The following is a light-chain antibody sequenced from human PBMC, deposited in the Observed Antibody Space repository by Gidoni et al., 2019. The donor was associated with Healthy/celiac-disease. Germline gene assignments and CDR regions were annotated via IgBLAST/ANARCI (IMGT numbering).Light chain of an antibody. CDR2: AAS. CDR3: QQANSFPLT. Sequence: DIKMTQAPSSVSASVGDRVTITCRASQGISSWVAWYQQKPGKAPKLLIYAASSLQSGVPSRFSGSGSGTDFTLTISSLQPEDFATYYCQQANSFPLTFGQGTNVEIK. J-gene: IGKJ1*01. V-gene: IGKV1-12*01. CDR1: QGISSW.